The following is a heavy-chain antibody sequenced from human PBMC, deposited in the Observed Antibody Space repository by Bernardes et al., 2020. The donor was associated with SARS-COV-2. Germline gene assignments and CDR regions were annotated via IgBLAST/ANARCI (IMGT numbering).Heavy chain of an antibody. V-gene: IGHV1-24*01. Sequence: ASVEVCCKVSGYTLAELSMHWVRQAPGKGLEWMGGFDPEDGETIYAQKFQGRVTMTEDTSTDTAYMELSSLRSEDTAVYYCATDPTYGDYLTDYWGQGTLVTVSS. CDR2: FDPEDGET. D-gene: IGHD4-17*01. CDR3: ATDPTYGDYLTDY. J-gene: IGHJ4*02. CDR1: GYTLAELS.